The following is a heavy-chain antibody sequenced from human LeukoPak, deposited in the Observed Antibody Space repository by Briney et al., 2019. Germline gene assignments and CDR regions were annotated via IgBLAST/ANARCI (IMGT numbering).Heavy chain of an antibody. CDR1: GGTFSSYA. Sequence: GSSVKVSCKASGGTFSSYAISWVRQAPGQGLEWMGWISAYNGNTNYAQKLQGRVTMTTDTSTSTAYMELRSLRSDDTAVYYCARGRVAAAIDYWGQGTLVTVSS. CDR3: ARGRVAAAIDY. V-gene: IGHV1-18*01. CDR2: ISAYNGNT. J-gene: IGHJ4*02. D-gene: IGHD6-13*01.